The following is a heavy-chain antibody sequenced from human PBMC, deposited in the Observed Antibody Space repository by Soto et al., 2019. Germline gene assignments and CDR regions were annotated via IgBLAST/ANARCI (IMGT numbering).Heavy chain of an antibody. D-gene: IGHD4-17*01. CDR1: GGSFRGYY. Sequence: LSLTCAVYGGSFRGYYWSWIRQPPGKGLEWIGEINHSGSTNYNPSLKSRVTISVDTSKNQFSLKLSSVTAADTAVYYCASIFATVVTSYNWFDPWGQGTLVTVSS. J-gene: IGHJ5*02. CDR3: ASIFATVVTSYNWFDP. V-gene: IGHV4-34*01. CDR2: INHSGST.